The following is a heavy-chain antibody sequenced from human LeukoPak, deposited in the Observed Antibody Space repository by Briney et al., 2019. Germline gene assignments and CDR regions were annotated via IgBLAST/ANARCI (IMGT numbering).Heavy chain of an antibody. D-gene: IGHD3-10*01. V-gene: IGHV1-69*01. CDR1: GGTFSSYA. J-gene: IGHJ6*04. CDR2: IIPIFGTA. CDR3: ARTGFDGSGSYYMDYYYGMDV. Sequence: VASVKVSCKASGGTFSSYAISWVRQAPGQGLEWMGGIIPIFGTANYAQKFQGRVTITADESTSTAYMELSSLRSEDTAVYYCARTGFDGSGSYYMDYYYGMDVWGEGTTVTVSS.